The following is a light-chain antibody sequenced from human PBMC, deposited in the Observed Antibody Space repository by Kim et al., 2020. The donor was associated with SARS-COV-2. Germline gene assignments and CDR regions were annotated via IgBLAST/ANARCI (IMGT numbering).Light chain of an antibody. J-gene: IGKJ1*01. CDR1: RSVSSSY. CDR2: GAS. Sequence: PPGERATLSCRASRSVSSSYLAWYQQKPGQAPRLLIYGASSRATGIPDRFSGSGSGTDFTLTISRLEPEDFAVYYCQQYGSSPRTFGQGTKVDIK. CDR3: QQYGSSPRT. V-gene: IGKV3-20*01.